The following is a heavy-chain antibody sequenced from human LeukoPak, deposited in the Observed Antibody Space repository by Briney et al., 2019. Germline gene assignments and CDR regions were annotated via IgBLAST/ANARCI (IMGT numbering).Heavy chain of an antibody. D-gene: IGHD6-13*01. CDR1: GFTFDDYA. CDR3: AKTGYSSWYGGYFDY. CDR2: ISWNSGSI. Sequence: PGGSLRLSCAASGFTFDDYAMHWVRQAPGKGLEWVSGISWNSGSIGYADSVKGRFTISRDNAKNSLYLQMNSLRAEDTALYYCAKTGYSSWYGGYFDYWGQGTLVTVSS. J-gene: IGHJ4*02. V-gene: IGHV3-9*01.